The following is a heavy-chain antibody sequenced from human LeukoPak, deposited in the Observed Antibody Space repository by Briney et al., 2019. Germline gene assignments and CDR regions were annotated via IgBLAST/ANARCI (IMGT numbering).Heavy chain of an antibody. Sequence: GESLKISCKGSGSSFTNYWISWVRQMPGKGLEWMGIIYPGDSDTRYSPSFQGQVTISADKSISTAYLQWSSLKASDSAMYYCAFKQWPDYWGQGTLVTVSS. CDR2: IYPGDSDT. D-gene: IGHD6-19*01. CDR1: GSSFTNYW. V-gene: IGHV5-51*01. J-gene: IGHJ4*02. CDR3: AFKQWPDY.